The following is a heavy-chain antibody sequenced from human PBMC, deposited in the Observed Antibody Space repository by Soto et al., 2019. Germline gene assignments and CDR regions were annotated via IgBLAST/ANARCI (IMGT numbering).Heavy chain of an antibody. V-gene: IGHV4-31*03. CDR2: IYYSGST. CDR1: GGSISSGGYY. D-gene: IGHD1-1*01. CDR3: AREGYAINWFDT. Sequence: SETLSLTCTVSGGSISSGGYYWSWIRQHPGKGLEWIGYIYYSGSTYYNPSLKSRVTISVDTSKNQFSLKLSSVTAADTAVYYCAREGYAINWFDTWGQGTLVTVSS. J-gene: IGHJ5*02.